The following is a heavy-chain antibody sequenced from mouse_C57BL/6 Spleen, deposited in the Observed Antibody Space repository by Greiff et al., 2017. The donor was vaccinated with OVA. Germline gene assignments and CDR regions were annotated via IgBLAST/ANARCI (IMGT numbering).Heavy chain of an antibody. CDR1: GYTFTSYG. CDR3: ANYYYGSSGYYFDY. D-gene: IGHD1-1*01. J-gene: IGHJ2*01. V-gene: IGHV1-81*01. Sequence: QVQLQQSGAELARPGASVKLSCKASGYTFTSYGISWVKQRTGQGLEWIGEIYPRSGNTYYNEKFKGKATLTADKSSSTAYMELRSLTSEDSAVYFCANYYYGSSGYYFDYWGQGTTLTVSS. CDR2: IYPRSGNT.